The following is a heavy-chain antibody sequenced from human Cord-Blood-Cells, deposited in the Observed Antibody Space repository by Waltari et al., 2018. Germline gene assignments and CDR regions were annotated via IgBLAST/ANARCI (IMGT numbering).Heavy chain of an antibody. V-gene: IGHV3-74*01. CDR1: GFTFSSYW. CDR3: ARDEDHSSSSYWYFDL. D-gene: IGHD6-6*01. Sequence: EVQLVESGGGLVQPGGSLRLSCAASGFTFSSYWMHWVRPAPGKGLVWVSRINSDGSSTSYADSVKGRFTISRDNAKNTLYLQMNSLRAEDTSVYYCARDEDHSSSSYWYFDLWGRGTLVTVSS. J-gene: IGHJ2*01. CDR2: INSDGSST.